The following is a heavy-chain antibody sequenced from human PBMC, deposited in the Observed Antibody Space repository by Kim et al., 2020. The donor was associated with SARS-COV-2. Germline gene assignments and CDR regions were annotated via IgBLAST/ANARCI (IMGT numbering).Heavy chain of an antibody. J-gene: IGHJ4*02. V-gene: IGHV3-23*01. CDR1: GYAFSSYA. Sequence: GGSLRLSCAASGYAFSSYAMNWVRQAPGKGLEWVSSISGSGRNTVYADSVKGRFTISRDNSKDTLSLQMSSLRAEDTALYYCAKELEPSPLQLWRTPFDYWGQGTLVTVSS. CDR2: ISGSGRNT. D-gene: IGHD5-18*01. CDR3: AKELEPSPLQLWRTPFDY.